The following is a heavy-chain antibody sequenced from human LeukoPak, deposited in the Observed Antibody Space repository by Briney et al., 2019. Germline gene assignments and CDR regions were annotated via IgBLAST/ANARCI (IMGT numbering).Heavy chain of an antibody. CDR2: IYYSGRT. Sequence: SETLSLTCTVSGGSISTYYWSWIRQPPGKGLGWIAYIYYSGRTNSNPSLKSRVTLSVDTSNNQFSLRLSSVTAADTAVYYCARGSRYYYGSGSYQYYFDYWGQGTLVTVSS. V-gene: IGHV4-59*01. J-gene: IGHJ4*02. D-gene: IGHD3-10*01. CDR3: ARGSRYYYGSGSYQYYFDY. CDR1: GGSISTYY.